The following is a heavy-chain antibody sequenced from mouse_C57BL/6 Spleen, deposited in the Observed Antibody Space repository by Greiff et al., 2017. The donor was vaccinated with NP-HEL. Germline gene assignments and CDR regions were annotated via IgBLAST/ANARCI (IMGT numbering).Heavy chain of an antibody. CDR2: IDPEDGDT. V-gene: IGHV14-1*01. CDR1: GFNIKDYY. CDR3: TGTTPPYAMDY. J-gene: IGHJ4*01. D-gene: IGHD1-1*01. Sequence: EVQLQQSGAELVRPGASVKLSCTASGFNIKDYYMHWVKQRPEQGLEWIGRIDPEDGDTEYAPKFQGKATMTADTSSNTAYLQLSSLTSEDTAVYYCTGTTPPYAMDYWGQGTSVTVSS.